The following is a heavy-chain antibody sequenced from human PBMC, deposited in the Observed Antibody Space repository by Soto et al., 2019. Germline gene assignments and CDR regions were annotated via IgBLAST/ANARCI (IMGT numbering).Heavy chain of an antibody. D-gene: IGHD2-2*01. Sequence: VQVLESGGGSVQPGGSLRLSCAASGFTFSNFAMSWVRHAPGKGLEWVSEITGSTGTTYYADSVRGRFIISRDNSQNTLHLQMNSLRPEDTAVYYCAKDTSSSPYYMDDWGKGTTVTVSS. CDR2: ITGSTGTT. J-gene: IGHJ6*03. CDR1: GFTFSNFA. V-gene: IGHV3-23*01. CDR3: AKDTSSSPYYMDD.